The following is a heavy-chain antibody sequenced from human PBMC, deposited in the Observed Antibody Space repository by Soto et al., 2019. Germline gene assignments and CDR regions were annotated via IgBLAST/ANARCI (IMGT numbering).Heavy chain of an antibody. CDR2: ISKDGSVQ. D-gene: IGHD3-3*01. CDR1: GFIFNRYA. J-gene: IGHJ4*02. CDR3: ARSRSGAVPDSFGY. Sequence: QVQLVESGGRVVQPGRSLRLSCAASGFIFNRYAIHWVRQTPGKGLEWVAVISKDGSVQYYADSVRGRFIIPRDKSKDTVYLEMNSLRAEDTAVFYCARSRSGAVPDSFGYWGQGTLVTVSS. V-gene: IGHV3-30-3*01.